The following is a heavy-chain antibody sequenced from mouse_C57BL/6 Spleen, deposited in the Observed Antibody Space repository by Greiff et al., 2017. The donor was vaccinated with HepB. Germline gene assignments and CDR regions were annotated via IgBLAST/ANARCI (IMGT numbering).Heavy chain of an antibody. CDR2: ISSGGDYI. CDR1: GFTFSSYA. CDR3: TREMANWDRGWFAY. J-gene: IGHJ3*01. Sequence: EVKLMESGEGLVKPGGSLKLSCAASGFTFSSYAMSWVRQTPEKRLEWVAYISSGGDYIYYAETVKGRFTISRDNARNTLYLQMCSLKSEDTAMYYCTREMANWDRGWFAYWGQGTLVTVSA. V-gene: IGHV5-9-1*02. D-gene: IGHD4-1*01.